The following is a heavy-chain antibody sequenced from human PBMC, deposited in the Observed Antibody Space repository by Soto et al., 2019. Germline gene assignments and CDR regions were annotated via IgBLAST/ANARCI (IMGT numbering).Heavy chain of an antibody. J-gene: IGHJ6*02. Sequence: QVQLVQSGAEVKKPGASVKVSCKASGYTFTGYYMHWMRQAPGQGLEWMGWINPNSGGTNYAQKFQGWVTMTRDTSISTAYMELSRLRSDDTAVYYCARAPHFWSGYSGGYGMDVWGQGTTVTVSS. CDR1: GYTFTGYY. CDR2: INPNSGGT. V-gene: IGHV1-2*04. D-gene: IGHD3-3*01. CDR3: ARAPHFWSGYSGGYGMDV.